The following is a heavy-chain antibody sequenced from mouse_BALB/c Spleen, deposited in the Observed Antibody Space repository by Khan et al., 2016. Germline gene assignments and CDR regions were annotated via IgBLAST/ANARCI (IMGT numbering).Heavy chain of an antibody. CDR3: ARSDGDYFDY. V-gene: IGHV3-2*02. J-gene: IGHJ2*01. D-gene: IGHD2-3*01. CDR1: GYSITSDYA. Sequence: EVQLVESGPGLVKPSQSLFLTCTVTGYSITSDYAWNWIRQFPGNKLEWMGYISYSGSTSYNPSLKSRISITRDTSKNQFFLQLNSVTTEDTATYYCARSDGDYFDYCEQGTTLTVST. CDR2: ISYSGST.